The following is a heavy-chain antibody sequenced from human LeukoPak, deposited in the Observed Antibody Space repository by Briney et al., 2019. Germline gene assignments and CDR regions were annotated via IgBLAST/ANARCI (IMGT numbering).Heavy chain of an antibody. V-gene: IGHV3-33*01. CDR3: ARDRGVAAHLDY. J-gene: IGHJ4*02. CDR1: GFTFSNYG. CDR2: IWFDGTNK. Sequence: PGRSLRLSCAASGFTFSNYGMHWVRQAPGKGLEWVAVIWFDGTNKYYADSVRGRFTISRDNSKNTLYLQMSSLRAEDTAVYYCARDRGVAAHLDYWGQGTPVTVSS. D-gene: IGHD5-12*01.